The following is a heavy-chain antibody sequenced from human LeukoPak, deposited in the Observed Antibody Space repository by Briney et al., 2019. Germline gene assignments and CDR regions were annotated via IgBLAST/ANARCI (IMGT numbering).Heavy chain of an antibody. J-gene: IGHJ2*01. Sequence: SETLSLTSTVSGGSISGYYYNWIRQPPGKGLEWIGYIYYSGSTNYNPSLKSRVTISLDTSKNQFSLKLSSVTTADTAVYYCARSVVTLYWYFDLWGRGTLVTVS. CDR1: GGSISGYY. D-gene: IGHD4-23*01. V-gene: IGHV4-59*01. CDR3: ARSVVTLYWYFDL. CDR2: IYYSGST.